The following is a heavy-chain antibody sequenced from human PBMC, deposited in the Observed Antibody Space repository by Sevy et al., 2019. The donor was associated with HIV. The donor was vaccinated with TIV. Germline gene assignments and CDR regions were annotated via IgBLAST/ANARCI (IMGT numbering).Heavy chain of an antibody. J-gene: IGHJ4*02. V-gene: IGHV2-5*01. CDR2: ISWNDDK. D-gene: IGHD3-9*01. CDR3: AHSRMYYDILTGYYIPFEY. Sequence: SGPTLVKPTQTLTLTCTFSGFSLSTSGVGVGWIRQPPGKALEWLALISWNDDKRYSPSLKSRLTITKDTSKNQVVLTMTNMDPVDTATYYCAHSRMYYDILTGYYIPFEYWGQGTLVTVSS. CDR1: GFSLSTSGVG.